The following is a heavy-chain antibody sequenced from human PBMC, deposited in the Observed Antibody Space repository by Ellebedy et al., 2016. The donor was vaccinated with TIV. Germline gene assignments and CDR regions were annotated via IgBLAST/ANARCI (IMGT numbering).Heavy chain of an antibody. J-gene: IGHJ6*02. Sequence: GGSLRLXCAASGFTFSSYSMNWVRQAPGKGLEWVSSISSSSSYIYYADSVKGRFTISRDNAKNSLYLQMNSLRAEDTAVYYCARAIFGELYSGLFLWGQGTTVTVSS. CDR3: ARAIFGELYSGLFL. V-gene: IGHV3-21*01. CDR1: GFTFSSYS. CDR2: ISSSSSYI. D-gene: IGHD3-10*01.